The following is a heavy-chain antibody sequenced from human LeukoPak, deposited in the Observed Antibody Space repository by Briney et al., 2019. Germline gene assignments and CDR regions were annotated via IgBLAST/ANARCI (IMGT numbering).Heavy chain of an antibody. J-gene: IGHJ5*02. CDR2: IYYSGST. CDR3: ATLNYDFWSGPNWFDP. CDR1: GGSISSYY. D-gene: IGHD3-3*01. Sequence: SETLSLTCTVSGGSISSYYWSWIRQPPGKGLEWIGYIYYSGSTNYNPSLKSRVPISVDTSKNQFSLKLSSVTAADTAVYYCATLNYDFWSGPNWFDPWGQGTLVTVSS. V-gene: IGHV4-59*08.